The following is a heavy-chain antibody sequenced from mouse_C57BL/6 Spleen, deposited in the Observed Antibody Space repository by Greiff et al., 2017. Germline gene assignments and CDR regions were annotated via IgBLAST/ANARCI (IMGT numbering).Heavy chain of an antibody. V-gene: IGHV5-2*01. J-gene: IGHJ1*03. CDR3: ARHNYYGSSSYWYFDV. D-gene: IGHD1-1*01. CDR1: EYEFPSHD. CDR2: INSDGGST. Sequence: EVKVVESGGGLVQPGESLKLSCESNEYEFPSHDMSWVRKTPEKRLELVAAINSDGGSTYYPDTMERRFIISRDNTKKTLYLQMSSLRSEDTALYYCARHNYYGSSSYWYFDVWGTGTTVTVSS.